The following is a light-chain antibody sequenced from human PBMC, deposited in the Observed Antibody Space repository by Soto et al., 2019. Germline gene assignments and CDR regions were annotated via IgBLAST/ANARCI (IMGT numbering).Light chain of an antibody. CDR2: GAS. J-gene: IGKJ5*01. CDR3: QQYGNSPFT. Sequence: EIMMTQSPATLSVSPGERATLSCRASQSVSSYLAWYQQKPGQAPRLLIYGASSRATGIPDRFSGSGSGTDFTLTISRLEPEDFAVYYCQQYGNSPFTFGQGTRLEVK. V-gene: IGKV3-20*01. CDR1: QSVSSY.